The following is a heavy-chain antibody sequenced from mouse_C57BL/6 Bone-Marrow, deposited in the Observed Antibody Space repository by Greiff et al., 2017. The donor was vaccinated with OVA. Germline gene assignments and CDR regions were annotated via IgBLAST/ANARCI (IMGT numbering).Heavy chain of an antibody. CDR3: ARRLLWVRAYYYAMDY. D-gene: IGHD2-14*01. CDR2: ISSGSSTI. CDR1: GFTFSDYG. V-gene: IGHV5-17*01. Sequence: EVKLMESGGGLVKPGGSLKLSCAASGFTFSDYGMQWVRQAPEKGLEWVAYISSGSSTIYYADTVKGRFTITRDKAKTTLFLQMTSLRSEDTAMYYCARRLLWVRAYYYAMDYWGQGTSVTVSS. J-gene: IGHJ4*01.